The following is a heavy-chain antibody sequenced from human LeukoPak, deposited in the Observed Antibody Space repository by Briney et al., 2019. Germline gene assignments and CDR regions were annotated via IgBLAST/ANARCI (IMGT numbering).Heavy chain of an antibody. J-gene: IGHJ6*03. Sequence: SVKVSCKASGGTFSSYAISWVRQAPGQGLEWMGGIIPIFGTANYAQKFQGRVTITTDESTSTAYMELSSLRSEDTAVYYCARARGRIAAAGKVYYYYMDVWGKGTTVTVSS. CDR2: IIPIFGTA. V-gene: IGHV1-69*05. CDR1: GGTFSSYA. CDR3: ARARGRIAAAGKVYYYYMDV. D-gene: IGHD6-13*01.